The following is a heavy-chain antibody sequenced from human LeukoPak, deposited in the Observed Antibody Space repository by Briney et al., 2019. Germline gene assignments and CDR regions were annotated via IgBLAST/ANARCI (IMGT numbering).Heavy chain of an antibody. CDR3: AGVPSKGYDSSGYYYAFDI. CDR1: GFTFSSYW. D-gene: IGHD3-22*01. J-gene: IGHJ3*02. CDR2: IKQDGSEK. Sequence: GGSLRLSCAASGFTFSSYWMSWVRQAPGKGLEGVANIKQDGSEKYYVDSVKGRFTISRDNAKNSLYLQMNSLRAEDTAVYYCAGVPSKGYDSSGYYYAFDIWGQGTMVTVSS. V-gene: IGHV3-7*01.